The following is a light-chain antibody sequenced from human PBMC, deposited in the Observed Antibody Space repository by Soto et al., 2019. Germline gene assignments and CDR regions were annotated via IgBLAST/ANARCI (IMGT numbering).Light chain of an antibody. CDR1: QGISSY. V-gene: IGKV1-8*01. CDR3: QQYSSYYS. Sequence: AIRITQSPSSLSASTGDRVTITCRASQGISSYLAWYQQKPGKDPKLLIYAASTLQSGVPSRFSGSGFGTDFTLTISSLQPEDFATYYCQQYSSYYSVGQGTKVDI. J-gene: IGKJ2*03. CDR2: AAS.